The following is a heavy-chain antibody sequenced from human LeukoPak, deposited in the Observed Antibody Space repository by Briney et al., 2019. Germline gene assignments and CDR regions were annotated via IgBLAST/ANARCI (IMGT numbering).Heavy chain of an antibody. J-gene: IGHJ5*02. V-gene: IGHV1-8*02. CDR3: ARGLTAAGVDWFDP. CDR2: MNPNSGNT. CDR1: GYTFTSYG. Sequence: ASVKVSCKASGYTFTSYGISWVRQATGQGLEWMGWMNPNSGNTGYAQKFQGRVTMTRNTSISTAYMELSSLRSEDTAVYYCARGLTAAGVDWFDPWGQGTLVTVSS. D-gene: IGHD6-13*01.